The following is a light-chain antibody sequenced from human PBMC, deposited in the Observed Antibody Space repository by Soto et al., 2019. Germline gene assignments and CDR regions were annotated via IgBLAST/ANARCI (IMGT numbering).Light chain of an antibody. V-gene: IGKV1-33*01. J-gene: IGKJ4*01. Sequence: DIQMTQSPSSLSASVGVRVTITCQASQDISNYLNWFQQKPGKAPKLLINDASSLQTGVPSRFSGSGSGADFTFTISSLQPEDIATYYCQQYDDLLTFGGGTKVEIK. CDR3: QQYDDLLT. CDR1: QDISNY. CDR2: DAS.